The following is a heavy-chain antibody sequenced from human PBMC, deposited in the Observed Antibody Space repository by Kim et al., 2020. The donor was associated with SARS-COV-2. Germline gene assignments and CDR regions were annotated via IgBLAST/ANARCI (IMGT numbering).Heavy chain of an antibody. CDR2: ISGSGGST. D-gene: IGHD3-3*01. Sequence: GGSLRLSCAASGFTFSSYAMSWVRQAPGKGLEWVSAISGSGGSTYYADSVKGRFTISRDNSKNTLYLQMNSLRAEDTAVYYCAKGGVLRFLEWLGGAFDIWGQGTMVTVSS. V-gene: IGHV3-23*01. CDR1: GFTFSSYA. CDR3: AKGGVLRFLEWLGGAFDI. J-gene: IGHJ3*02.